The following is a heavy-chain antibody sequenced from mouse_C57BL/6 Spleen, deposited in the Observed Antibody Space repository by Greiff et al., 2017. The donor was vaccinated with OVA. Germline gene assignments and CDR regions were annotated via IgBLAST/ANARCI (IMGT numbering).Heavy chain of an antibody. J-gene: IGHJ4*01. CDR1: GYAFTNYL. CDR2: INPGSGGT. CDR3: ARPLTGDYYAMDY. Sequence: QVQLKESGAELVRPGTSVKVSCKASGYAFTNYLIEWVKQRPGQGLEWIGVINPGSGGTNYNEKFKGKATLTADKSSSTAYMQLSSLTSEDSAVYFCARPLTGDYYAMDYWGQGTSVTVSS. D-gene: IGHD4-1*01. V-gene: IGHV1-54*01.